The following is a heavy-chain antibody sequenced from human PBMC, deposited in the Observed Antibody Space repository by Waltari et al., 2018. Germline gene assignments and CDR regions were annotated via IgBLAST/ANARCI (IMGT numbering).Heavy chain of an antibody. Sequence: QVQLVQSGAEVKKPGSSVKVSCKASGGTFSSYAISWVRQAPGQGLEWMGGISQILGKANYEQKYQGRVTITTDESTSTDYMELSSLRSEETAVYYCARASVVTVGGPPIFDYWGQGTLVTVSS. V-gene: IGHV1-69*05. J-gene: IGHJ4*02. CDR2: ISQILGKA. CDR3: ARASVVTVGGPPIFDY. D-gene: IGHD2-15*01. CDR1: GGTFSSYA.